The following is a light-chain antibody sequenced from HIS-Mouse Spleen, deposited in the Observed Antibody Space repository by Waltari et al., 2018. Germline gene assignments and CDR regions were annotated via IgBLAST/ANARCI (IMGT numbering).Light chain of an antibody. Sequence: DIVMTQSPDSLAVSLGERATINCKSSQRVLYSSNNKNYLAWYQQKPGQPPKLLIYWASTRESGVPDRFSGSGSGTDFTLTISSLQAEDVAVYYCQQYYSTPTFGGGTKVEIK. V-gene: IGKV4-1*01. CDR1: QRVLYSSNNKNY. CDR3: QQYYSTPT. CDR2: WAS. J-gene: IGKJ4*01.